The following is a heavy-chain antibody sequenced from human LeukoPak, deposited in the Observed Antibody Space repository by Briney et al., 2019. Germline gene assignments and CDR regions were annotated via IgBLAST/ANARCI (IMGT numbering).Heavy chain of an antibody. CDR2: ISYDGSNK. J-gene: IGHJ4*02. V-gene: IGHV3-30-3*01. D-gene: IGHD3-22*01. CDR1: GFTFSSYA. Sequence: GRSLRLSCAASGFTFSSYAMHWVRQAPGKGLEWVAVISYDGSNKYYADSVKGRFTISRDNSKNTLYLQMNSLRAEDTAVYYCARGRPKDSSGYYYARHSTPLDYWGQGTLVTVSS. CDR3: ARGRPKDSSGYYYARHSTPLDY.